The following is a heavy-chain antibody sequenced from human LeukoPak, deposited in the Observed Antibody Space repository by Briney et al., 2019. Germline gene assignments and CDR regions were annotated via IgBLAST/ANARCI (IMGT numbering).Heavy chain of an antibody. V-gene: IGHV3-48*03. Sequence: GGSLRLSCAVSGFTLSSYEMNWVRQAPGKGLEWVSYISSSGRTTYYADSMKGRFTISRDNAKNSLYLQMNSLRAEDTAVYYCARAGYYDISVQHWGQGTLVTVSS. CDR1: GFTLSSYE. J-gene: IGHJ1*01. CDR2: ISSSGRTT. D-gene: IGHD3-9*01. CDR3: ARAGYYDISVQH.